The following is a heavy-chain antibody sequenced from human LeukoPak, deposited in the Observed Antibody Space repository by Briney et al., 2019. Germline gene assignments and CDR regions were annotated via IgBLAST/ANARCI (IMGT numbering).Heavy chain of an antibody. V-gene: IGHV3-23*01. D-gene: IGHD2-2*01. CDR2: ISGSGGST. CDR1: GFTFSSYA. CDR3: AKDLGYQLLHSFYYYGMDV. J-gene: IGHJ6*02. Sequence: GGSLRLSCAASGFTFSSYAMSWVRQAPGKGLEWVSAISGSGGSTYYADSVKGRFTISRDNSKNTLYLQMNSLRAEDTAVYYCAKDLGYQLLHSFYYYGMDVWGQGTTVTVSS.